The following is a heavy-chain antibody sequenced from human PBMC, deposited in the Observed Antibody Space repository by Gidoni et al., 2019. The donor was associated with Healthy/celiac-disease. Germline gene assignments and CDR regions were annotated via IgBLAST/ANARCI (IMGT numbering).Heavy chain of an antibody. V-gene: IGHV1-69*06. J-gene: IGHJ4*02. CDR1: GGTFSTHA. D-gene: IGHD3-9*01. CDR3: ARDGYYDILTGYYSSGGVFDY. CDR2: IIPIFGTA. Sequence: QVQLVQSGAEVKKPGSSVKVSCKASGGTFSTHAISWGRQAPGQGLEWMGGIIPIFGTANYAQKFQGRVTITADKSTSTAYMELSSLRSEDTAVYYCARDGYYDILTGYYSSGGVFDYWGQGTLVTVSS.